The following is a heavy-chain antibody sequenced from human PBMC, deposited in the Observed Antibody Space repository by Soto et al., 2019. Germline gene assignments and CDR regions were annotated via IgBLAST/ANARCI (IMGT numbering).Heavy chain of an antibody. CDR3: ARTLEMATNPPGY. CDR2: IYHSGST. J-gene: IGHJ4*02. D-gene: IGHD5-12*01. V-gene: IGHV4-4*02. CDR1: GGSISSSNW. Sequence: SETLSLTCAVSGGSISSSNWWSWIRQPPGKGLEWIGEIYHSGSTNYNPSLKSRVTISVDKSKNQFSLKLSSVTAADTAVYYCARTLEMATNPPGYWGQGTLVTVSS.